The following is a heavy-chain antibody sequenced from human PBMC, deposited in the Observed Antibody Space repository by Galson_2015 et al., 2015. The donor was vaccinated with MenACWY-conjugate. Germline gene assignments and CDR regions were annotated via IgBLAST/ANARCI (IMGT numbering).Heavy chain of an antibody. CDR2: INPGGSST. V-gene: IGHV3-74*01. CDR3: AKTRVASFYFDS. CDR1: GFIFNTYW. J-gene: IGHJ4*02. D-gene: IGHD2-15*01. Sequence: SLRLSCAASGFIFNTYWMHRVRQAPGKGLVWVSRINPGGSSTTYADSVKDRFTISRDNAKNTLYLQMNSLGPEDTAVFYCAKTRVASFYFDSWGQGTLVTVSS.